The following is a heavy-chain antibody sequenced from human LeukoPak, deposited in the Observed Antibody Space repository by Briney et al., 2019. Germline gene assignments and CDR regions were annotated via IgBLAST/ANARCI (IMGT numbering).Heavy chain of an antibody. CDR1: GGSISSSSYY. CDR3: AARRYSSSNWFDP. J-gene: IGHJ5*02. D-gene: IGHD6-13*01. CDR2: IYYSGST. Sequence: SETLSLTCTVSGGSISSSSYYWGWIRQPPGKGLEWIGSIYYSGSTYYNPSLKSRVTISVDTSKNQFSLKLSSVTAADTAVHYCAARRYSSSNWFDPWGQGTLVTVSS. V-gene: IGHV4-39*07.